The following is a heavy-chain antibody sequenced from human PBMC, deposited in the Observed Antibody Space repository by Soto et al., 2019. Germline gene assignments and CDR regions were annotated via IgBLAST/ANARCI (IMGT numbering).Heavy chain of an antibody. Sequence: GASVKVSCKTSGYTFNTYGINWVRQAPGQGLELMGWISAYDGKTTYAEKFQGRVTLTTDTSTSTAYMDLSRLRSDDTAVYFCARVGNEYSSGWPLGYWGQGALVTVSS. CDR3: ARVGNEYSSGWPLGY. V-gene: IGHV1-18*01. CDR1: GYTFNTYG. CDR2: ISAYDGKT. D-gene: IGHD6-19*01. J-gene: IGHJ1*01.